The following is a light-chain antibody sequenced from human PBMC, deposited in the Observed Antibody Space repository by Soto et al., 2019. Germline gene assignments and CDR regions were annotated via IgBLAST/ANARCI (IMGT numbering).Light chain of an antibody. CDR1: QGISNY. J-gene: IGKJ5*01. V-gene: IGKV1-33*01. CDR3: QQYDNLLT. Sequence: MTHSPATLSASVGDIVTITCRASQGISNYLAWYQQKPGKAPKLLIYDASNLETGVPSRFSGSGSGTDFTFTISSLQPEDIATYYCQQYDNLLTFGQGTRLEIK. CDR2: DAS.